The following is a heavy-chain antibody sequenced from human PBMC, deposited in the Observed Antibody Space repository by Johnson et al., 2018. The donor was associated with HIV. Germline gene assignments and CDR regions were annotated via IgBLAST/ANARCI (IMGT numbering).Heavy chain of an antibody. V-gene: IGHV3-30*18. J-gene: IGHJ3*02. CDR1: GFTFSTYG. Sequence: QVQLVESGGGVVQPGRSLRLSCAASGFTFSTYGMHWVRQAPGKGLEWVAVISYDGSNKYYADSVKDRFTISRDNSKNTLFLQMNSLRAEDTALYYCAKDLINSGIDPQAFDIWGQGTMVSVSS. D-gene: IGHD1-26*01. CDR2: ISYDGSNK. CDR3: AKDLINSGIDPQAFDI.